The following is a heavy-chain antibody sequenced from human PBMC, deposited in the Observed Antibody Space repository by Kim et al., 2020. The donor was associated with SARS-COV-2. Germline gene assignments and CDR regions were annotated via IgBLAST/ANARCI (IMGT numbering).Heavy chain of an antibody. CDR3: ARESDVAGNDY. J-gene: IGHJ4*02. Sequence: ADSVKGRFTISRENAKNSMYLQMNSLRAEDTAVYYCARESDVAGNDYWGQGSLVTVSS. D-gene: IGHD6-19*01. V-gene: IGHV3-48*03.